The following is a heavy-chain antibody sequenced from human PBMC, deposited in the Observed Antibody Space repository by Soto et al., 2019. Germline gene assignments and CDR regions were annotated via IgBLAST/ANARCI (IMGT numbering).Heavy chain of an antibody. CDR1: GFTVTSGS. Sequence: GGSLRLSCAASGFTVTSGSMSWVRQAPGRGLEWVSVIYSGGGTYYAGSVRGRFTISRDNSKNTLCLQMNSLRAEDTAVYYCARDFVVGGPTINYYYGMDVWGQGTTVTVSS. V-gene: IGHV3-53*01. CDR2: IYSGGGT. D-gene: IGHD1-26*01. CDR3: ARDFVVGGPTINYYYGMDV. J-gene: IGHJ6*02.